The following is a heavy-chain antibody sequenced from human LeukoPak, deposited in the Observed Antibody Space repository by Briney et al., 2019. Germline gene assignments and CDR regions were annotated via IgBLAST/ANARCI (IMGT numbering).Heavy chain of an antibody. Sequence: ASVKVSCKASRYTFTGYYMHWVRQAPGQGLEWMGRTNPNSGGTNYAQKFQGRVTMTRDTSISTAYMELSRLRSDDTAVYYCAAIRGCSGGSCSDLYWYFDLWGRGTLVTVSS. CDR2: TNPNSGGT. CDR1: RYTFTGYY. CDR3: AAIRGCSGGSCSDLYWYFDL. D-gene: IGHD2-15*01. J-gene: IGHJ2*01. V-gene: IGHV1-2*06.